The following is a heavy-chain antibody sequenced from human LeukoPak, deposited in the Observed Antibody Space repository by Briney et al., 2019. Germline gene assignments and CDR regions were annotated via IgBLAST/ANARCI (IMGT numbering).Heavy chain of an antibody. D-gene: IGHD6-19*01. CDR3: ARDSWLGVRVGSDC. V-gene: IGHV1-18*01. Sequence: ASVKVSCKASGYTFTSYGVSWVRQAPGQGLEWMGWISAYNGITDYAQNLQGRVTMTIDTSTTTAYMELRSLRSDDTAVYYCARDSWLGVRVGSDCWGQGTLVTVSS. CDR1: GYTFTSYG. J-gene: IGHJ4*02. CDR2: ISAYNGIT.